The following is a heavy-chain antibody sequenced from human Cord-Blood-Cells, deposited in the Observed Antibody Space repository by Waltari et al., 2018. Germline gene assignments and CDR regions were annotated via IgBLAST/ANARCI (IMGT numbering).Heavy chain of an antibody. J-gene: IGHJ4*02. CDR3: ARDSGDYVWGSYRYFDY. CDR2: ISSSSSYI. CDR1: GFTFRSYS. V-gene: IGHV3-21*01. Sequence: EVQLVESGGGLVKPGWSLGLSCAASGFTFRSYSINWVRQAPGKGLEWVSSISSSSSYIYYADSVKGRFTISRDNAKNSLYLQMNSLRAEDTAVYYCARDSGDYVWGSYRYFDYWGQGTLVTVSS. D-gene: IGHD3-16*02.